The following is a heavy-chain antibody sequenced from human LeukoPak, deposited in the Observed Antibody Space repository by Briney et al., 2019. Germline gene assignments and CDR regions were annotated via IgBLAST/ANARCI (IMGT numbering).Heavy chain of an antibody. V-gene: IGHV3-13*01. D-gene: IGHD5-18*01. CDR2: IASGSQT. Sequence: PGGSLRLSCTASGFTLSSHDMHWVRQATGKGLEWIAAIASGSQTFYAGSVKGRFTISREGAKNSLYLQMNSLRAGDTAVYYCVREARGYHYTYFDYWGQGTLVTVSS. CDR3: VREARGYHYTYFDY. CDR1: GFTLSSHD. J-gene: IGHJ4*02.